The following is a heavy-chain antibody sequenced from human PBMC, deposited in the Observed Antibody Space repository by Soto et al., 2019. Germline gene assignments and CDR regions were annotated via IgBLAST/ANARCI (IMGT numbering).Heavy chain of an antibody. V-gene: IGHV4-28*03. CDR1: GYSFSSCNW. D-gene: IGHD3-10*01. CDR2: IYYGGST. CDR3: ARGGEKGWYGSIDVDAFDI. J-gene: IGHJ3*02. Sequence: PSEPLSLTCAASGYSFSSCNWWVWIRPPPRKGLLWIGNIYYGGSTNYNPSLKSLFTISLDTSKNQFSLKLSSVTAADTDVYYCARGGEKGWYGSIDVDAFDIWGQGTMVT.